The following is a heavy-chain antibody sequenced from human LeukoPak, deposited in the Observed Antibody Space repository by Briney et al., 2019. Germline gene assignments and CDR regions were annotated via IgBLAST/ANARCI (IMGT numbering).Heavy chain of an antibody. Sequence: SETLSLTCTVSGGSVSSGSYYWSWIRQPPGKGLEWIGYIYDSGSTNYNPSVKSRVTISVDTSKNQFSLKLSSVTAADTAVYYCARGYCGSASCYGVFDYWGQGTLVTVSS. V-gene: IGHV4-61*01. CDR3: ARGYCGSASCYGVFDY. CDR1: GGSVSSGSYY. J-gene: IGHJ4*02. CDR2: IYDSGST. D-gene: IGHD2-2*01.